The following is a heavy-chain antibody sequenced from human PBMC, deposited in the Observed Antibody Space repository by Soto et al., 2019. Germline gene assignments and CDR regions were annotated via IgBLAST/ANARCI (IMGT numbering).Heavy chain of an antibody. Sequence: TGGSLRLSCAASGFTFSSYSMNWVRQAPGKGLEWVSSISSSSSYIYYADSVKGRFTISRDNAKNSLYLQMNSLRAEDTAVYYCARDGRISSSSPSYYYGMDVWGQGTTVTV. CDR1: GFTFSSYS. D-gene: IGHD6-6*01. CDR3: ARDGRISSSSPSYYYGMDV. J-gene: IGHJ6*02. V-gene: IGHV3-21*01. CDR2: ISSSSSYI.